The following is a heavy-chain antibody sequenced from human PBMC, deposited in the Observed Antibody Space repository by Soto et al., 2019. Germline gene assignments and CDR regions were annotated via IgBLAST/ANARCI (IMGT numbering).Heavy chain of an antibody. CDR2: INPNSGGT. J-gene: IGHJ6*02. D-gene: IGHD6-19*01. Sequence: ASVKVSCKASGYTFTGYYMHWVRQAPGQGLEWMGWINPNSGGTNYAQKFQGWVTMTRDTSISTAYMELSRLRSDDTAVYYCARDRALAIAVARPGYYGMDFWGQGTTVTVSS. V-gene: IGHV1-2*04. CDR3: ARDRALAIAVARPGYYGMDF. CDR1: GYTFTGYY.